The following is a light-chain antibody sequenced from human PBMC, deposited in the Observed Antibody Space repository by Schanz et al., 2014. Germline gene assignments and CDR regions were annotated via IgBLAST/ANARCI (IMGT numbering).Light chain of an antibody. CDR1: SSDVGGYDY. Sequence: QSVLTQPPSASGSPGQSVTISCTGTSSDVGGYDYVSWYQQHPDKAPKLIIFEVNKRPSGVPDRFSASKSGNTASLTVSGLQPEDEADYYCCSYAGSKVIFGGGTKLTVL. J-gene: IGLJ2*01. V-gene: IGLV2-8*01. CDR3: CSYAGSKVI. CDR2: EVN.